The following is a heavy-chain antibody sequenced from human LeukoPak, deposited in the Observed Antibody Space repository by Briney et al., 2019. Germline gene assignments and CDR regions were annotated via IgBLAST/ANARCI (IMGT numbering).Heavy chain of an antibody. CDR2: IYYSGST. CDR1: GGSISSYY. CDR3: ARGDTAMVPHYYYYYYMDV. V-gene: IGHV4-59*01. J-gene: IGHJ6*03. Sequence: SETLSLTCTVSGGSISSYYWSWIRQPPGKGLEWIGYIYYSGSTNYNPSLKSRVTISVDTSKNQFSLKLSSVTAADTAVYYCARGDTAMVPHYYYYYYMDVWGKGTTVTVSS. D-gene: IGHD5-18*01.